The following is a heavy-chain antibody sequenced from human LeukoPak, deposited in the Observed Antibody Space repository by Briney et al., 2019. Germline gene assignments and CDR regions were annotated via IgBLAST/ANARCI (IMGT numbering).Heavy chain of an antibody. CDR2: IWFDGSNK. V-gene: IGHV3-33*01. CDR3: ARDREPLFDY. Sequence: GGSLRLSCAASGFTFRSYGMHWVRQAPGKGLEWVAVIWFDGSNKHYADSVKGRFTISRDNSKNALYLQVNSLRPEDTAVYYCARDREPLFDYCGQGTLVTVSS. J-gene: IGHJ4*02. CDR1: GFTFRSYG. D-gene: IGHD1-26*01.